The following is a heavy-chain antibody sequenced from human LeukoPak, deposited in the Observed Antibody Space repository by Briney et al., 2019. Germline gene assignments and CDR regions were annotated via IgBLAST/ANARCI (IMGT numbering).Heavy chain of an antibody. J-gene: IGHJ4*02. CDR1: GFTFRNYW. CDR2: IKSDGSST. Sequence: PGGSLRLSCAASGFTFRNYWMHWVRQAPGKGLVWVAHIKSDGSSTSYADFVMGRFTISRDNAKNTLYLQMNSLRAEDTAVYYCVSGYSSGWYVGGIDYWGQGTLVTVSS. D-gene: IGHD6-19*01. V-gene: IGHV3-74*01. CDR3: VSGYSSGWYVGGIDY.